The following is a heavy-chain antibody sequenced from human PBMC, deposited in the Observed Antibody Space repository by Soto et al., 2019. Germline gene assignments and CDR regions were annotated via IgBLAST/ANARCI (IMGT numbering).Heavy chain of an antibody. CDR3: ARDRGPSSGYYPYWFDP. D-gene: IGHD3-22*01. V-gene: IGHV1-69*12. Sequence: QVQLVQSGAEVKKPGSSVKVSCKASGGTFSSYAITWVRQAPGQGREWMGGIIPIFGTANYAQKFQARVTITADESTRKAYMELSSLRSEDTAVYYCARDRGPSSGYYPYWFDPWGQGTLVTVSS. CDR2: IIPIFGTA. J-gene: IGHJ5*02. CDR1: GGTFSSYA.